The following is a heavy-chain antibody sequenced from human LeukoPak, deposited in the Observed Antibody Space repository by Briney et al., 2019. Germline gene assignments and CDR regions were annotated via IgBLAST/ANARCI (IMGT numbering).Heavy chain of an antibody. V-gene: IGHV3-48*03. CDR3: ASRRDYGDYDFDY. CDR2: ISSSGSTI. CDR1: GFTFSSYE. Sequence: PGGSLRHSCAASGFTFSSYEMNWVRQAPGKGLEWVSYISSSGSTIYYADSVKGRFTISRDNAKNSLYLQMNSLRAEDTAVYYCASRRDYGDYDFDYWGQGTLVTVSS. D-gene: IGHD4-17*01. J-gene: IGHJ4*02.